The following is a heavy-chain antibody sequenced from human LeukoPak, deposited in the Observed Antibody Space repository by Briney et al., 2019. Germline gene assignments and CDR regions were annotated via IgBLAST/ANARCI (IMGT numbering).Heavy chain of an antibody. Sequence: GGSLRLSCAASGFVFSSYAMSWVRQAPGKGLEWVSGISGSGVNTDYADSVKGRFTISRDNSKNTLYLEMNSLRAEDTAIYYCAKDSAIAVAAYFDYWGQGTLVTVSS. D-gene: IGHD6-19*01. J-gene: IGHJ4*02. CDR2: ISGSGVNT. V-gene: IGHV3-23*01. CDR1: GFVFSSYA. CDR3: AKDSAIAVAAYFDY.